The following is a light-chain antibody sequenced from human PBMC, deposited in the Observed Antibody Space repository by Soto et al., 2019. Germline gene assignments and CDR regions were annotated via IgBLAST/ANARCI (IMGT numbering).Light chain of an antibody. Sequence: EIVMTQSPATLSVSPGERATLSCRASQSVSSNLAWYQQKPGQAPRLLIYGASIRATGIPARFNGSGSGTEFTLTISSLQSEDFAVYYCQQYNNWPTTFGQGTKVEIK. CDR1: QSVSSN. J-gene: IGKJ1*01. CDR3: QQYNNWPTT. CDR2: GAS. V-gene: IGKV3D-15*01.